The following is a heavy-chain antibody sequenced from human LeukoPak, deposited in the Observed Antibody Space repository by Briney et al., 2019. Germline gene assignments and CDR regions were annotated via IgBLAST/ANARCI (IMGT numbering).Heavy chain of an antibody. D-gene: IGHD2-15*01. V-gene: IGHV3-9*01. Sequence: GGSLRLSCAASGFTFDGYAMHWVRQAPGKGLEWVSGISWNSGSIGYADSVKGRFTISRDNAKNSLYLQMNSLRAEDTALYYCAKDSRAYCSGGSSLDYWGQGTLVTVSS. CDR3: AKDSRAYCSGGSSLDY. J-gene: IGHJ4*02. CDR2: ISWNSGSI. CDR1: GFTFDGYA.